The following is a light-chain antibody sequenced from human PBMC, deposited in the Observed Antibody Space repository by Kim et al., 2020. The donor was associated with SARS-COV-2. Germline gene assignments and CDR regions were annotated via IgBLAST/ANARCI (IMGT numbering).Light chain of an antibody. CDR3: NSRDSSGNHAV. J-gene: IGLJ7*01. Sequence: ALGQTVRSTCQGDSLRSYYSSWYQQKPGQAPVLVIYGKNNRPSGIPDRFSGSSSGNTASLTITGAQAEDEADYYCNSRDSSGNHAVFGGGTQLTVL. CDR2: GKN. CDR1: SLRSYY. V-gene: IGLV3-19*01.